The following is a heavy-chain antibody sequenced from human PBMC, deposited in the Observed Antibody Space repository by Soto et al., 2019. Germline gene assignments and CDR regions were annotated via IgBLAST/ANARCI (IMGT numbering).Heavy chain of an antibody. CDR2: ISYDGNNK. D-gene: IGHD3-22*01. CDR3: AKKVPSGSSDYNYFCGMDV. Sequence: QVQLVESGGGVVQPGGSLRLSCVASGFTFSSFPMHWVRQAPGKGLEWVAIISYDGNNKYYADSVKGRFTISRDNSKNTLYLQMSSLRAEDTAVYYCAKKVPSGSSDYNYFCGMDVWGQGTTVTVSS. J-gene: IGHJ6*02. CDR1: GFTFSSFP. V-gene: IGHV3-30-3*02.